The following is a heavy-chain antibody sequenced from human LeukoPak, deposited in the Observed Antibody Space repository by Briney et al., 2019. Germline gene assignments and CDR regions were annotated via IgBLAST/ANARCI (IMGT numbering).Heavy chain of an antibody. CDR2: IDSDGINT. V-gene: IGHV3-74*01. D-gene: IGHD3-22*01. J-gene: IGHJ4*02. CDR1: GFTFSHYW. CDR3: AKDLPDSRDYDY. Sequence: GGSLRLSCAASGFTFSHYWMHWVRQAPGKGLVWVSRIDSDGINTSYADSVKGRFTISRDNAKNTLNLQMNSLRAEDTAVYYCAKDLPDSRDYDYWGQGTLVTVSS.